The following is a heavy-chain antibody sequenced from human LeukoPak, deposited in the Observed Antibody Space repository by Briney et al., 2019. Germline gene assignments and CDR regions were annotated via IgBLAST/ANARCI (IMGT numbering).Heavy chain of an antibody. CDR1: GGSISSYSYY. CDR2: IYYSGST. J-gene: IGHJ5*02. V-gene: IGHV4-39*01. Sequence: SETLSLTCTVSGGSISSYSYYWVWIPQPPGKGLVGIGSIYYSGSTYYNPSLNSRVTISVDTSKNQFSLKLRSVTAAATAVYYCARRDDYGDFLNWFDPWGQGTLVTVSS. D-gene: IGHD4-17*01. CDR3: ARRDDYGDFLNWFDP.